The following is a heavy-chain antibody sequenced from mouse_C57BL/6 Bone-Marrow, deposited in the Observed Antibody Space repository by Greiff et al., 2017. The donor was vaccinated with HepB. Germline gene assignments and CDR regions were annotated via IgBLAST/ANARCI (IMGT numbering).Heavy chain of an antibody. CDR1: GYTFTNYW. V-gene: IGHV1-63*01. J-gene: IGHJ2*01. D-gene: IGHD2-4*01. CDR2: IYPGGGYT. CDR3: ARWGIYYDYHDY. Sequence: QVQLQQSGAELVRPGTSVKMSCKASGYTFTNYWIGWAKQRPGHGLEWIGDIYPGGGYTNYNEKFKGKATLTADKSSSTAYMQFSSLTSEDSAIYYCARWGIYYDYHDYWGQGTTLTVSS.